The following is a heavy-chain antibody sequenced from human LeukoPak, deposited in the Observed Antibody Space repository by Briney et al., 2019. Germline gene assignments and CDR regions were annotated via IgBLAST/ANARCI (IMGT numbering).Heavy chain of an antibody. J-gene: IGHJ5*02. D-gene: IGHD6-13*01. CDR3: ARDGRSAWYEDP. Sequence: GGSLRLSCAASGFTFSSYSMNWVRQAPGKGLEWVSSISSSSSYIYYADSVKGRFTISRDNAKNSLFLQMNNVRVEDAAVYFCARDGRSAWYEDPWGQGTLVTVSS. CDR1: GFTFSSYS. V-gene: IGHV3-21*01. CDR2: ISSSSSYI.